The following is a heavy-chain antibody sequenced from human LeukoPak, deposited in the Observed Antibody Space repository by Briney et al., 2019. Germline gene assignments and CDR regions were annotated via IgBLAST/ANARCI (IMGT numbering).Heavy chain of an antibody. V-gene: IGHV4-34*01. Sequence: SETLSLTCAVYGGSFSGYYWSWIRQPPGKGLEWIGETNHSGSTNYNPSLKSRVTISVDTSKNQFSLKLSSVTAADTAVYYCARGNSARQYSSGWYSYYCYYMDAWGKGTTVTVSS. CDR1: GGSFSGYY. CDR3: ARGNSARQYSSGWYSYYCYYMDA. D-gene: IGHD6-19*01. CDR2: TNHSGST. J-gene: IGHJ6*03.